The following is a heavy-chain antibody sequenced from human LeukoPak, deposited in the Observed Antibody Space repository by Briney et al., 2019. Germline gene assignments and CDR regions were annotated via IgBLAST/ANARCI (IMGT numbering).Heavy chain of an antibody. V-gene: IGHV1-2*02. CDR3: GTVELLLNAFDI. D-gene: IGHD1-7*01. CDR1: GYTFSGYY. Sequence: GASVKVSCKASGYTFSGYYMHWVRQAPGQGLEWVGWINPNSGGTNYAQKFQGRVTMTRDTSISTAYMELSRLLSGDTAVYYCGTVELLLNAFDIWGQGTIITVSS. J-gene: IGHJ3*02. CDR2: INPNSGGT.